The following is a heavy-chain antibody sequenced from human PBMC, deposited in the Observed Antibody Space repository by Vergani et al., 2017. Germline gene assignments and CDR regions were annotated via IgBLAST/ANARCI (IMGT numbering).Heavy chain of an antibody. Sequence: EVQMVESGGGLVQPGGSLRLSCAASGFTVSSNYMRWVRQAPGTGLEWVSVIYSGGSTYSADSVKGRFTISRHNSKNKLYLQMNSLRAEDKAVYYCASRNPAAARNNYYYYYYMDVWGKGTTVTVSS. J-gene: IGHJ6*03. CDR2: IYSGGST. CDR3: ASRNPAAARNNYYYYYYMDV. V-gene: IGHV3-53*04. CDR1: GFTVSSNY. D-gene: IGHD6-13*01.